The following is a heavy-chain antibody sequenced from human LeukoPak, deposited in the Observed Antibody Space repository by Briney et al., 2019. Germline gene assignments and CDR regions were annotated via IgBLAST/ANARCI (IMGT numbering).Heavy chain of an antibody. CDR3: ASGGSYGLLDY. CDR2: VYSGGST. Sequence: GGSLRLSCAASGFTVSYNYMNWVRQAPGTGRGWVSVVYSGGSTYYADSVKGRFTISRDNSKNTVYLQMNSLRAEDTAVYFCASGGSYGLLDYWGQGTLVTVSS. J-gene: IGHJ4*02. CDR1: GFTVSYNY. D-gene: IGHD5-18*01. V-gene: IGHV3-53*01.